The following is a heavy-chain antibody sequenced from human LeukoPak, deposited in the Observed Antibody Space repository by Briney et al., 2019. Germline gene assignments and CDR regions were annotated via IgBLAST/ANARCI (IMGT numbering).Heavy chain of an antibody. CDR2: IYPGDSDT. Sequence: GKSLKISCKGSGYSFTSYWIGWVRQMPGKGLEWMGIIYPGDSDTRYSPSFQGQVTISADKSISTAYLQWSSLKASDTAMYYCARQGTVTTSPLDYWGQGTLVTVSS. CDR1: GYSFTSYW. J-gene: IGHJ4*02. CDR3: ARQGTVTTSPLDY. V-gene: IGHV5-51*01. D-gene: IGHD4-11*01.